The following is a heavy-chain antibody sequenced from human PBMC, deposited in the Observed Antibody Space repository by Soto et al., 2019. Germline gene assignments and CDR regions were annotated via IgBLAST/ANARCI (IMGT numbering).Heavy chain of an antibody. D-gene: IGHD6-19*01. CDR3: AKDLRSVAGPYYFYYGMDV. CDR1: GFTFSTYG. V-gene: IGHV3-30*18. Sequence: GGSLRLSCAASGFTFSTYGMHWVRQAPGKGLEWVAVISYDGSNKYYADSVKGRFTISRDNSKNTLFLQMNSLRPEDTAVYSSAKDLRSVAGPYYFYYGMDVWGKGTRVPVS. J-gene: IGHJ6*04. CDR2: ISYDGSNK.